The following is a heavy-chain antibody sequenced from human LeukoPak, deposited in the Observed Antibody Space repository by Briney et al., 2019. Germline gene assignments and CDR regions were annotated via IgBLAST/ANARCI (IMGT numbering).Heavy chain of an antibody. V-gene: IGHV4-4*07. D-gene: IGHD2-2*01. CDR2: IYTSGST. CDR1: GGSISSYY. J-gene: IGHJ5*02. Sequence: PSETLSLTCTVSGGSISSYYWSWIRQPAGKGLEWIGRIYTSGSTNYNPSLKSRVTMSVDTSKNQFSLKLSSVTAADTAVYYCARDIVVVPAENWIDPWGQGTLVTVSS. CDR3: ARDIVVVPAENWIDP.